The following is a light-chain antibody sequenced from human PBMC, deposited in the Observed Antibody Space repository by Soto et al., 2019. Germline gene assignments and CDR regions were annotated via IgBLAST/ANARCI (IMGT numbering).Light chain of an antibody. CDR2: KGT. Sequence: QSALAQPASVSGSPGQSVTISCTGTSSDVGAYNSVSWYQQHPDKAPQLMIYKGTQRPSGVSNRFSSSTSGNAASLTISGLQAGDEADYFCCSSAPESTYVFGTGTKLTVL. CDR1: SSDVGAYNS. V-gene: IGLV2-23*01. CDR3: CSSAPESTYV. J-gene: IGLJ1*01.